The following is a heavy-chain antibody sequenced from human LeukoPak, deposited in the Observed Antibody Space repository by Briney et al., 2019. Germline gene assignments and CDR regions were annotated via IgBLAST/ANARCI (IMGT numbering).Heavy chain of an antibody. CDR3: AELGITMIGGV. V-gene: IGHV3-30*02. D-gene: IGHD3-10*02. CDR2: IRHDGSNK. Sequence: GGSLRLSCAASGFTFSSYGMHWVRQAPGKGLEWVAFIRHDGSNKYYADPVKGRFTISRDNSKNTLFLQMNSLRAEDTAVYYCAELGITMIGGVWGKGTTVTISS. CDR1: GFTFSSYG. J-gene: IGHJ6*04.